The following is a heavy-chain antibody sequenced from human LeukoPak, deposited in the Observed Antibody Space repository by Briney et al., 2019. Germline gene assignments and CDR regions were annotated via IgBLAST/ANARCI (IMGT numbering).Heavy chain of an antibody. CDR1: GFTFSSYA. D-gene: IGHD2-8*01. Sequence: AGGSLRLSCAASGFTFSSYAMSWVRQAPGKGLEWVSGISGSGGSTYYTDSVKGRFTISRDNSKNTLYLQMNSLRAEDTALYYCAKGRTYYYYYMDVWGKGTTVTVSS. J-gene: IGHJ6*03. CDR3: AKGRTYYYYYMDV. V-gene: IGHV3-23*01. CDR2: ISGSGGST.